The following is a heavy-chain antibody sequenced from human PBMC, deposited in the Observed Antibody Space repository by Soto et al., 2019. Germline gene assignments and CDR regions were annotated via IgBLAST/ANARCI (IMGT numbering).Heavy chain of an antibody. V-gene: IGHV4-59*01. CDR2: IYYSGST. D-gene: IGHD4-17*01. Sequence: QVQLQESGPGLVKPSETLSLTCTVSGGSISSYYWSWIRQPPGKGLEWIGYIYYSGSTNYNPSLKSRVTISVDTSKNQFSLKLSSVSAADTAVYYCARRVTHGDQRRAFDIWGQGTMVTVSS. CDR1: GGSISSYY. CDR3: ARRVTHGDQRRAFDI. J-gene: IGHJ3*02.